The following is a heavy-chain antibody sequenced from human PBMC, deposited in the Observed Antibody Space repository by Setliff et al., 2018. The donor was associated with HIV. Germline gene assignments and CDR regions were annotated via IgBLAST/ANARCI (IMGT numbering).Heavy chain of an antibody. CDR1: GDSMTSGSFY. Sequence: SETLSLTCTVSGDSMTSGSFYWSWVRQPAGKGLEWIGQVHSTLSTNYNPSLKSPLSISADTSKNQFSLNLRFVTAADTALYYCARRTFGSGRFDPWGQGTPVTVSS. J-gene: IGHJ5*02. V-gene: IGHV4-61*09. CDR3: ARRTFGSGRFDP. CDR2: VHSTLST. D-gene: IGHD6-19*01.